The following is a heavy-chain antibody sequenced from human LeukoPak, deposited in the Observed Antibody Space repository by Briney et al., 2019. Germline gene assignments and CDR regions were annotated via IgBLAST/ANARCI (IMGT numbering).Heavy chain of an antibody. Sequence: ASVKVSCKTSGYTFTSYGISWVRQAPGQGLEWVGWISAYNGNTNYAQKLQGRVTMTTDTSTSTAYMELRSLRSADTAVYYCARRDAIAAAPDYWGQGTLVTVSS. V-gene: IGHV1-18*01. J-gene: IGHJ4*02. CDR3: ARRDAIAAAPDY. CDR1: GYTFTSYG. D-gene: IGHD6-13*01. CDR2: ISAYNGNT.